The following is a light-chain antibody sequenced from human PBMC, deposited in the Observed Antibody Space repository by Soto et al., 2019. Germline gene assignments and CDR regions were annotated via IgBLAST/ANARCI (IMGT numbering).Light chain of an antibody. CDR3: QQYNSYPWA. CDR1: HSISSW. Sequence: DIQMTQSPSTLSASVGDRVTITCRASHSISSWLAWYQQKPGKAPKLLIYKASSLESGVPSRFSGSGSGTEFTLTNSSLQPDDFATYYCQQYNSYPWAFGQGPKVEIK. V-gene: IGKV1-5*03. J-gene: IGKJ1*01. CDR2: KAS.